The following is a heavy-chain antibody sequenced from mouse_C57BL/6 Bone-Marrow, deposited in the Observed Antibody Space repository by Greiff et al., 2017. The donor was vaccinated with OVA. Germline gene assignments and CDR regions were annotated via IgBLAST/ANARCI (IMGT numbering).Heavy chain of an antibody. J-gene: IGHJ2*01. CDR3: ARRIYYDVPYLDY. V-gene: IGHV3-6*01. CDR2: ISYDGSN. Sequence: VQLQQSGPGLVKPSQSLSLTCSVTGYSITSGYYWNWIRQFPGNKLEWMGYISYDGSNNYNPSLKNRISITRDTSKNQFFLKLNSVTTEDTATYYCARRIYYDVPYLDYWGQGTTLTVSS. CDR1: GYSITSGYY. D-gene: IGHD2-4*01.